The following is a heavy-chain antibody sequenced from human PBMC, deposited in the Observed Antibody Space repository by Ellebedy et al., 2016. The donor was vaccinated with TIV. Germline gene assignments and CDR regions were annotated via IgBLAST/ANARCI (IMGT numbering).Heavy chain of an antibody. D-gene: IGHD6-6*01. CDR3: ARGGAARHWDAFDI. Sequence: SETLSLXXAVYGGSFSGYYWSWIRQPPGKGLEWIGEINHSGSTNYNPSLKSRVTISVDTSKNQFSLKLSSVTAADTAVYYCARGGAARHWDAFDIWGQGTMVTVSS. CDR2: INHSGST. J-gene: IGHJ3*02. CDR1: GGSFSGYY. V-gene: IGHV4-34*01.